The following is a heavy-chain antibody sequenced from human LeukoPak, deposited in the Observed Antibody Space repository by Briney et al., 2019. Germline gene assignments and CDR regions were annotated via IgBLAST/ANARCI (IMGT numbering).Heavy chain of an antibody. CDR3: ARNYDSSSWTLDY. CDR2: ISAYNGNT. D-gene: IGHD3-22*01. V-gene: IGHV1-18*01. CDR1: GYTFTSYD. J-gene: IGHJ4*02. Sequence: GASVKVSCKASGYTFTSYDINWVRQATGQGLEWMGWISAYNGNTNYAQKLQGRVTMTRDTSTSTVYMELSSLRSEDTAVYYCARNYDSSSWTLDYWGQGTLVTVSS.